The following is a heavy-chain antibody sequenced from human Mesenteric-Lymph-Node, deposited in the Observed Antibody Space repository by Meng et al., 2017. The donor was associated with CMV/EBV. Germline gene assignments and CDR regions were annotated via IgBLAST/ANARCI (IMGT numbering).Heavy chain of an antibody. CDR2: SNAGNGNT. Sequence: ASVKVSCKASGYTFTSYAMHWVRQAPGQRLEWMGWSNAGNGNTKYSQEFQGRVTITRDTSASTAYMELRSLRSDDTAVYYCARVGIAAGRREDYWGQGTLVTVSS. V-gene: IGHV1-3*02. CDR3: ARVGIAAGRREDY. J-gene: IGHJ4*02. CDR1: GYTFTSYA. D-gene: IGHD6-13*01.